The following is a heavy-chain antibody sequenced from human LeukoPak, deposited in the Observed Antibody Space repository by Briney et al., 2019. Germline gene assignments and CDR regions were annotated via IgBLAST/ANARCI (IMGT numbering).Heavy chain of an antibody. V-gene: IGHV3-23*01. Sequence: PGGSLRLSCAASGFIFSNYGMNWVRQAPGKGLEWVAAISASGSATSYADSVRGRFTISRDNAKNTLYLQMNSLRAEDTAVYYCARADYDYGESLDYWGQGTLVTVSS. CDR3: ARADYDYGESLDY. J-gene: IGHJ4*02. D-gene: IGHD4-17*01. CDR1: GFIFSNYG. CDR2: ISASGSAT.